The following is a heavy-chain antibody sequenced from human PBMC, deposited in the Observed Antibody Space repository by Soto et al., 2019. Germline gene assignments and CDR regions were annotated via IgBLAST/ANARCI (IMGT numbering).Heavy chain of an antibody. V-gene: IGHV4-34*01. CDR1: GGSFSDYY. Sequence: SETLSLTCAVYGGSFSDYYWNWIRQPPGKGLEWIGEINHSGSTNYTPSLKSRVTISIHTSKNQFSLKLTSVTAADTAVYYCARAGSSGSNYYYGMDVWGQGTTVTVSS. CDR3: ARAGSSGSNYYYGMDV. D-gene: IGHD6-19*01. CDR2: INHSGST. J-gene: IGHJ6*02.